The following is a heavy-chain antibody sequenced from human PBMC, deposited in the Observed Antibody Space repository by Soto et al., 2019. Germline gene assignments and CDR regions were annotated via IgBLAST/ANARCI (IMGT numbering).Heavy chain of an antibody. Sequence: PSETLSLTCTVSGGSIISGPYSWDWIRQPPGEGLEWIGTFYYSESTYYNPSLESRVTISVDTSKNQFSLKVTSVTVADTAVYYCARLGGYCSSSSCYGYYGMDVWGQGTTVTVSS. CDR3: ARLGGYCSSSSCYGYYGMDV. CDR2: FYYSEST. V-gene: IGHV4-39*01. D-gene: IGHD2-2*01. CDR1: GGSIISGPYS. J-gene: IGHJ6*02.